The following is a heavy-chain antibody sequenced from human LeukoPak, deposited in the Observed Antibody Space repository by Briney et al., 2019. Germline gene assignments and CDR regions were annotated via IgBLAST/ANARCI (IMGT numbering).Heavy chain of an antibody. D-gene: IGHD2-15*01. Sequence: EASVKVSCKASGGTFSSYAISWVRQAPGQGLEWMGWISAYNGNTNYAQKLQGRVTMTTDTSTSTAYMELRSLRSDDTAVYYCARARGGTVLYYYYYMDVWGKGTTVTVSS. CDR2: ISAYNGNT. CDR3: ARARGGTVLYYYYYMDV. CDR1: GGTFSSYA. V-gene: IGHV1-18*01. J-gene: IGHJ6*03.